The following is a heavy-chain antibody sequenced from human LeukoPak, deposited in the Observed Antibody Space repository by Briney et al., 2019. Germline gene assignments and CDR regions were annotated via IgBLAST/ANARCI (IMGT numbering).Heavy chain of an antibody. CDR2: IYPGDSDT. CDR3: ARQDHGGNSHDAFDI. CDR1: GYSFTSYW. Sequence: PGESLKISCKGSGYSFTSYWIGWVRQLPGKGLEWMGIIYPGDSDTRYSPSFQGQVTISADKSISTAYLQWSSLKASDTAMYYCARQDHGGNSHDAFDIWGQGTMVTVSS. D-gene: IGHD4-23*01. J-gene: IGHJ3*02. V-gene: IGHV5-51*01.